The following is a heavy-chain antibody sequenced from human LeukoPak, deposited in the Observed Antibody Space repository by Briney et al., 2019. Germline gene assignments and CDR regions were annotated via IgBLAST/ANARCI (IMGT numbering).Heavy chain of an antibody. Sequence: GRSLRLSCAASGFTFSSYEMNWVRQAPGKGLEWVSYISSSGSTIYYADSVKGRFTISRDNAKNSLYLQMNSLRAEDAAVYYCARDGGDYFDYWGQGTLVTVSS. CDR2: ISSSGSTI. D-gene: IGHD2-21*01. J-gene: IGHJ4*02. CDR3: ARDGGDYFDY. V-gene: IGHV3-48*03. CDR1: GFTFSSYE.